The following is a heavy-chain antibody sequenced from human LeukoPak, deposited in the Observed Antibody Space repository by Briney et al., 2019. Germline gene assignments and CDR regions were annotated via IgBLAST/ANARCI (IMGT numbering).Heavy chain of an antibody. D-gene: IGHD1-26*01. J-gene: IGHJ4*02. Sequence: SVKASCKASGGTFSSYAISWVRQAPGRGLEWMGGIIPIFGTANYAQKFQGRVTITTDESTSTAYMELSSLRSEDTAVYYCASEESGELPTLWGQGTLVTVSS. CDR2: IIPIFGTA. CDR1: GGTFSSYA. CDR3: ASEESGELPTL. V-gene: IGHV1-69*05.